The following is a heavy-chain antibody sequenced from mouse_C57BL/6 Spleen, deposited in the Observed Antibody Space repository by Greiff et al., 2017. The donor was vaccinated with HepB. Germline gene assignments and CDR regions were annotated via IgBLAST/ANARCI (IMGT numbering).Heavy chain of an antibody. V-gene: IGHV1-85*01. Sequence: QVQLKESGPELVKPGASVKLSCKSSGYTFTSYDINWVKQRPGQGLEWIGWIYPRDGSTKYNEKFKGKATLTVDTSSSTAYMELHSLTSEDSAVYFCAREVHYSNLAWFAYWGQGTLVTVSA. CDR3: AREVHYSNLAWFAY. D-gene: IGHD2-5*01. J-gene: IGHJ3*01. CDR2: IYPRDGST. CDR1: GYTFTSYD.